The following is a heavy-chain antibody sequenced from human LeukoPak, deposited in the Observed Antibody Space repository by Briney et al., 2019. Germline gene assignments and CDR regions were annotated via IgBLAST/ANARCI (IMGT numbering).Heavy chain of an antibody. CDR1: GFTFSHYW. V-gene: IGHV3-7*01. J-gene: IGHJ4*02. CDR2: IKEDGSEM. CDR3: ARDLGIGYCSGRSCYPTFDY. D-gene: IGHD2-15*01. Sequence: GGSLRLSCAGSGFTFSHYWLNWVRQAPGKGLEWVANIKEDGSEMYYVDSVKGRFTISRDNAKNSLYLQMNSLRAEDTAVYYSARDLGIGYCSGRSCYPTFDYWGQGTLVTVSS.